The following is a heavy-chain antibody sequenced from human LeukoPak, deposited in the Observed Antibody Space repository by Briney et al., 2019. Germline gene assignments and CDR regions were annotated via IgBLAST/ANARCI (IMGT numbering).Heavy chain of an antibody. CDR3: ARRRDYFDY. V-gene: IGHV3-11*01. CDR1: GFDLSDYY. CDR2: ISSSGGNI. Sequence: PGGSLRLSCVVSGFDLSDYYMSWIRQAPGKGLEWISYISSSGGNIYFADSVKGRFTMCRDNARGSLYLQMNSLTADDTAIYYCARRRDYFDYWGQGTLVTVSS. J-gene: IGHJ4*02.